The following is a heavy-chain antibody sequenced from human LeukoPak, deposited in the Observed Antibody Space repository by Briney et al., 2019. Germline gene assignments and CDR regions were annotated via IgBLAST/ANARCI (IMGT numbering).Heavy chain of an antibody. J-gene: IGHJ3*02. V-gene: IGHV4-59*08. CDR2: IDYSGST. CDR1: GGSISSYY. Sequence: SETLSLTCTVSGGSISSYYWSWIRQPPGKGLEWIWYIDYSGSTNYNPSLKSRVTISVDTSKNQFSLKLSSVTAADTAVYYCARHGLYGSGSYQAFDIWGQGTMVTVSS. D-gene: IGHD3-10*01. CDR3: ARHGLYGSGSYQAFDI.